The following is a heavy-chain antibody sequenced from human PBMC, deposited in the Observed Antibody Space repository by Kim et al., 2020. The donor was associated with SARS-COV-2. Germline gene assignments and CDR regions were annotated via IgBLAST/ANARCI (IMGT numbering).Heavy chain of an antibody. J-gene: IGHJ6*03. V-gene: IGHV1-2*02. CDR2: INPNSGGT. D-gene: IGHD3-3*01. CDR3: AREGRFLEWLLSNYYYYYMDV. Sequence: ASVKVSCKASGYTFTGYYMHWVRQAPGQGLEWMGWINPNSGGTNYAQKFQGRVTMTGDTSISTAYMELSRLRSDDTAVYYCAREGRFLEWLLSNYYYYYMDVWGKGTTGTVSS. CDR1: GYTFTGYY.